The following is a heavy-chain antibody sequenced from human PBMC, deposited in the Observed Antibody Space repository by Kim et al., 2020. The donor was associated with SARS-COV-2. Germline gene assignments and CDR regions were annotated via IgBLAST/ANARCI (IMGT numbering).Heavy chain of an antibody. CDR2: IYYSGST. Sequence: SETLSLTCTVSGGSISSSSYYWGWIRQPPGKGLEWIGSIYYSGSTYYNPSLKSRVTISVDTSKNQFSLKLSSVTAADTAVYYCARDLFDGSGSYYGLSDAFDIWGQGTMVTVSS. D-gene: IGHD3-10*01. V-gene: IGHV4-39*07. CDR3: ARDLFDGSGSYYGLSDAFDI. J-gene: IGHJ3*02. CDR1: GGSISSSSYY.